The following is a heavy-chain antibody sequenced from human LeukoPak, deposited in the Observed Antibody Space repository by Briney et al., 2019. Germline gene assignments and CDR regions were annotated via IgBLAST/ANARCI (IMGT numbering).Heavy chain of an antibody. D-gene: IGHD4-17*01. J-gene: IGHJ6*02. Sequence: GRSLRLSGAASGFIFSSYGMHWVRQAPGEGLEWVAVISYDESHTYYADSVKGRFTISRDNSKNTLYLQMNGLRAEDTAVYYCAKADGAPYYYGMDVWGQGTTVTVSS. CDR2: ISYDESHT. CDR3: AKADGAPYYYGMDV. CDR1: GFIFSSYG. V-gene: IGHV3-30*18.